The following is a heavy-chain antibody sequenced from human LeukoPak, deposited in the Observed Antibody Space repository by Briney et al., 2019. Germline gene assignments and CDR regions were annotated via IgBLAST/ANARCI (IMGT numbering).Heavy chain of an antibody. Sequence: ASVKVSCKASGYTFTSYYIHWVRQAPGQGLEWMGIINPSGGSTSYAQKFQGRVTMTRDTSTSTVYMELSSLRSEDTAVYYCATGGYSYPVAYWGQGTLVTVSS. V-gene: IGHV1-46*01. J-gene: IGHJ4*02. D-gene: IGHD5-18*01. CDR2: INPSGGST. CDR1: GYTFTSYY. CDR3: ATGGYSYPVAY.